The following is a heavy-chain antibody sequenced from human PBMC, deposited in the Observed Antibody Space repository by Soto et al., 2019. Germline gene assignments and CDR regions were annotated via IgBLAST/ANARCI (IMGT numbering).Heavy chain of an antibody. Sequence: GASVKVSCKASGGTFSSYAISWVRQAPGQGLEWMGGIIPIFGTANYAQKFQGRVTITADESTSTAYMELSSLRSEDTAVYYCARRIAARRGPYYYGMDVWGQGTTLTVSS. D-gene: IGHD6-6*01. CDR3: ARRIAARRGPYYYGMDV. J-gene: IGHJ6*02. CDR2: IIPIFGTA. CDR1: GGTFSSYA. V-gene: IGHV1-69*13.